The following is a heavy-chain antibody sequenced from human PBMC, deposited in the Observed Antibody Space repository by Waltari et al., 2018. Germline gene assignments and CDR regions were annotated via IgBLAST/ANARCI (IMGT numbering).Heavy chain of an antibody. D-gene: IGHD6-6*01. CDR3: ARGGQIVRPRPLDL. CDR2: IYISATT. CDR1: GFTVPSTY. Sequence: EGQLVESGGGLVKRGGSLRLSCAASGFTVPSTYMNWVRQAPGKGLEWVSTIYISATTFYADSVKGRFTISRDNSKNILFLQMDDLRVNDTAVYFCARGGQIVRPRPLDLWGPGTLVTVSS. V-gene: IGHV3-66*01. J-gene: IGHJ3*01.